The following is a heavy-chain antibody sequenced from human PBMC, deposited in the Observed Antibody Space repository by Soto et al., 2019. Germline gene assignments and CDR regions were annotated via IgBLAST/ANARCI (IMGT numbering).Heavy chain of an antibody. D-gene: IGHD3-16*01. Sequence: QVQLVQSGAEAKNPGASVKVSCKASGYSFTRYGIGWARQAPGQGLEWMGWINAYNGNTNYAQNLQGRLTLTTDTPTTPDSMELRSLRSNDPAIYYCAMVDVYVTPSPQDVWGQGTTVTVSS. V-gene: IGHV1-18*01. J-gene: IGHJ6*02. CDR1: GYSFTRYG. CDR3: AMVDVYVTPSPQDV. CDR2: INAYNGNT.